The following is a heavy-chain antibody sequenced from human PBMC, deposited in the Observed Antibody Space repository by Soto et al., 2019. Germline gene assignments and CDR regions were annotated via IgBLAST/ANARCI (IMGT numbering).Heavy chain of an antibody. Sequence: PLPGDPSDTLSVTCAVAGGSISIGGYYWSWIRQHPGKGLEWIGYIYYSGSTYYNPSLKSRVTISVDTSKSQFSLKLSSVTAAETAVYYCARVPHHPTHSKYDFWSGYFGWFEPWGQGTLVTVSS. CDR2: IYYSGST. J-gene: IGHJ5*02. D-gene: IGHD3-3*01. V-gene: IGHV4-31*11. CDR1: GGSISIGGYY. CDR3: ARVPHHPTHSKYDFWSGYFGWFEP.